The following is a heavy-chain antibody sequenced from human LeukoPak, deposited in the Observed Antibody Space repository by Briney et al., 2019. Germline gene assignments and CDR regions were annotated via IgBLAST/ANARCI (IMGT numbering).Heavy chain of an antibody. J-gene: IGHJ4*02. CDR1: GYSISSGYY. CDR3: ARDPIDYYDSSGPSRKPYFDY. V-gene: IGHV4-38-2*02. D-gene: IGHD3-22*01. CDR2: IYHSGSA. Sequence: SETLSLTCAVSGYSISSGYYWGWIRQPPGKGLEWIGSIYHSGSAYYNPSLKSRVTISVDTSKNQFSLELSSVTAADTAVYYCARDPIDYYDSSGPSRKPYFDYWGQGTLVTVSS.